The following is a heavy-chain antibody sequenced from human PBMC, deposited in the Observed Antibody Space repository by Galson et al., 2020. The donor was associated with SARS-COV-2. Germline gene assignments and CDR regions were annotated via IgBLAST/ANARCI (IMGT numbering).Heavy chain of an antibody. CDR3: ARDWLSSWHFDY. CDR1: GFTFSSYS. Sequence: GESLKISCAASGFTFSSYSMNWVRQAPGKGLEWVSSISSSSSYIYYADSVKGRFTISRDNAKNSLYPQMNSLRSEDTAVYYCARDWLSSWHFDYWGQGTLVTVSS. V-gene: IGHV3-21*01. CDR2: ISSSSSYI. D-gene: IGHD6-13*01. J-gene: IGHJ4*02.